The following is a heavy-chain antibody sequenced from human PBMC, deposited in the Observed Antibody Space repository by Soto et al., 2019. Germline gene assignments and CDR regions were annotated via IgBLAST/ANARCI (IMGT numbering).Heavy chain of an antibody. Sequence: QITLKESGPTLVKPTQTLTLACTFSGFSLSTGGLGVGWIRQPPGKALEWLALIYWDDDKRYSTSLKSRLTITTHPSKTQVVLTMTNIDPVDPATYYCAHSRCGGDCLQSSSSHYYYAMDVWGQGTPVTVSS. D-gene: IGHD2-21*02. CDR2: IYWDDDK. J-gene: IGHJ6*02. CDR1: GFSLSTGGLG. V-gene: IGHV2-5*02. CDR3: AHSRCGGDCLQSSSSHYYYAMDV.